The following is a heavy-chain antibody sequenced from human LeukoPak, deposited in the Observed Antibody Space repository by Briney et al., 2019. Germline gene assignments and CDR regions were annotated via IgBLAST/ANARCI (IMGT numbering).Heavy chain of an antibody. CDR1: GFTVSSYG. CDR3: ARDSSRYYYGSGRNDY. J-gene: IGHJ4*02. Sequence: GGSLRLSCAASGFTVSSYGMHWVRQAPGKGLEWVAVIWYDGSNKYYADSVKGRFTISRDNSKNTLYLQMNSLRAEDTAVYYCARDSSRYYYGSGRNDYWGQGTLVTVSS. CDR2: IWYDGSNK. V-gene: IGHV3-33*01. D-gene: IGHD3-10*01.